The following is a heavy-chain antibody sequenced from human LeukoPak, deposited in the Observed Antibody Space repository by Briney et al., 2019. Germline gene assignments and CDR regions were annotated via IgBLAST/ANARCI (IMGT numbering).Heavy chain of an antibody. V-gene: IGHV3-23*01. CDR3: AKDRGRIAVAGSDY. Sequence: ETLSLTCTVSGGSISSYYWSWIRQAPGKGLEWVSAISGSGGSTYYADSVKGRFTISRDNSKNTLYLQMNCLRAEDTAVYYCAKDRGRIAVAGSDYWGQGTLVTVSS. D-gene: IGHD6-19*01. CDR2: ISGSGGST. J-gene: IGHJ4*02. CDR1: GGSISSYY.